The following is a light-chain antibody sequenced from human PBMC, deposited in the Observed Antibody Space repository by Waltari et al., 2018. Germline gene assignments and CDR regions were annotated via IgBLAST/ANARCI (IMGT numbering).Light chain of an antibody. V-gene: IGKV3-15*01. J-gene: IGKJ2*01. Sequence: EIVMTQSPATLSVSPGESATLSCRASQTLTSNLAWYQQKPGQAPRLLIYVASTRATGIPARFSGSGSGTQFTLTISSLQSEDFVVYYCQQYNNRPYTFGQGTKLEIK. CDR2: VAS. CDR1: QTLTSN. CDR3: QQYNNRPYT.